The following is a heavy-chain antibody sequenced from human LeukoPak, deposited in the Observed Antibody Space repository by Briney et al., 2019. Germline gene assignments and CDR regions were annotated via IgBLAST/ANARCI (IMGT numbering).Heavy chain of an antibody. CDR1: GGTFSSYA. D-gene: IGHD6-13*01. J-gene: IGHJ4*02. Sequence: ASVKVSCKASGGTFSSYAISWVRQAPGQGLEWMGWISAYNGNTNYAQKLQGRVTMTTDTSTSTAYMELRSLRSDDTAVYYYARTPHPAAGTLVWGQGTLVTVSS. V-gene: IGHV1-18*01. CDR2: ISAYNGNT. CDR3: ARTPHPAAGTLV.